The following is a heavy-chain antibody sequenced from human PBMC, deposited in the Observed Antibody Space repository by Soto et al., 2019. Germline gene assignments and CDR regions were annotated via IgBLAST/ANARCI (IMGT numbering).Heavy chain of an antibody. CDR3: ARGQTYYYDSSPNWFDP. CDR2: IYYSGST. Sequence: SETLSLTCTVSGGSISSGGYYWSWIRQHPGKGLEWIGYIYYSGSTYYNPSLKSRVTISVDTSKNQFSLKLSSVTAADTAVYYCARGQTYYYDSSPNWFDPWGQGTLVTVSS. J-gene: IGHJ5*02. D-gene: IGHD3-22*01. V-gene: IGHV4-31*03. CDR1: GGSISSGGYY.